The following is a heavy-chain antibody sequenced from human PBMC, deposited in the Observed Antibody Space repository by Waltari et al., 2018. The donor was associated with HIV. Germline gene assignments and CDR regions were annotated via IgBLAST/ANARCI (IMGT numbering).Heavy chain of an antibody. CDR1: GGSISSYY. Sequence: QVQLQESGPGLVKTSETLSLTCTVSGGSISSYYWSWIRQPPGKGLGWFGYIDYSGSTNYNPSLKSRVSISVDTPKNQFSLKLSSVTAADTAVYYCARDNIPYYASGSYSYGFDYWGQGTLVTVSS. V-gene: IGHV4-59*01. J-gene: IGHJ4*02. CDR2: IDYSGST. CDR3: ARDNIPYYASGSYSYGFDY. D-gene: IGHD3-10*01.